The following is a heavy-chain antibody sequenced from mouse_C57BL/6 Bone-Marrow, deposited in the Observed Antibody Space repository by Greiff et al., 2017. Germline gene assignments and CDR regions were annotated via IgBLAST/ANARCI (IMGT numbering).Heavy chain of an antibody. J-gene: IGHJ3*01. CDR2: INPSSGYP. V-gene: IGHV1-7*01. D-gene: IGHD3-2*02. CDR1: GYTFTSYW. Sequence: VQLQQSGAELAKPGASVKLSCKASGYTFTSYWMHWVKQRPGQGLEWIGYINPSSGYPKYNQKFKDKATLTADKSSSTAYMQLSSLTYEYSAVYYCAEGSSGFAWFAYWGQGTLVTVSA. CDR3: AEGSSGFAWFAY.